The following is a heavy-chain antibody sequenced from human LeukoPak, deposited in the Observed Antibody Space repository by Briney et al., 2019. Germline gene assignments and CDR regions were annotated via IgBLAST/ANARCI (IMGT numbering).Heavy chain of an antibody. CDR3: ARDLEGRIAAADPAAY. J-gene: IGHJ4*02. Sequence: ASVKVSCKVSGYTLTELSMHWMRQAPGKGLEWMGGFDPEDGETIYAQKFQGRVTITADESTSTAYMELSSLRSEDTAVYYCARDLEGRIAAADPAAYWGQGTLVTVSS. CDR1: GYTLTELS. V-gene: IGHV1-24*01. D-gene: IGHD6-13*01. CDR2: FDPEDGET.